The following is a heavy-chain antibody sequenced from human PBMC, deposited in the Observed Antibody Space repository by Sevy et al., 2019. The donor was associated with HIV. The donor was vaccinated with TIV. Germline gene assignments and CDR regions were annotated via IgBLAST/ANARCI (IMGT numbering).Heavy chain of an antibody. CDR1: GFTSSDYY. CDR2: ISGSGSTI. V-gene: IGHV3-11*01. J-gene: IGHJ6*02. D-gene: IGHD1-1*01. CDR3: AREKRQDYYYYGIDV. Sequence: GGSLRLSCVGFGFTSSDYYMSWIRQAPGKGLEWVSYISGSGSTIDYADSVKGRFIISRDNAKNSLYLKMNSLRAEDTAVYYCAREKRQDYYYYGIDVWGQGTTVTVSS.